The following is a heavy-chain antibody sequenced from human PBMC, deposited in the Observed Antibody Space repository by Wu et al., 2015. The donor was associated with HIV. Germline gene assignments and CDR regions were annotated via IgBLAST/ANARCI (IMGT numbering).Heavy chain of an antibody. CDR3: VEKLDLRLGVLTGLPIASSPLDV. D-gene: IGHD3-9*01. J-gene: IGHJ6*01. CDR2: IDPSDGDA. CDR1: GYTFPRYY. Sequence: QVQLVQSGAEVKKPGASVHISCKASGYTFPRYYIHWVRQAPGQGLQWMGFIDPSDGDATYPEQFQGRCTVTRDTSTNTVYMELNSLTPGDTAIYFCVEKLDLRLGVLTGLPIASSPLDVWGQGTTVIVSS. V-gene: IGHV1-46*01.